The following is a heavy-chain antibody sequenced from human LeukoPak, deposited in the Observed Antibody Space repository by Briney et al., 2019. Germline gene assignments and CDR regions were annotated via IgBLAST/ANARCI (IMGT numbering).Heavy chain of an antibody. CDR2: ITSSGSTT. J-gene: IGHJ4*02. CDR3: ARGPEYSSGWYGGY. CDR1: GFTFSSYE. V-gene: IGHV3-48*03. D-gene: IGHD6-19*01. Sequence: PGGSLRLSCSASGFTFSSYEMKWVRQTPGKGLEWVSYITSSGSTTHYADSVKGRFTISRDNAKNSLYLQMNSLRAEDTAVYYCARGPEYSSGWYGGYWGQGTLVTVSS.